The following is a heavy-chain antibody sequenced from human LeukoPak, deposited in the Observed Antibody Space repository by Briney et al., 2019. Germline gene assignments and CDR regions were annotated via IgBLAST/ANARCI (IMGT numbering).Heavy chain of an antibody. Sequence: ASETLSLXCTVSGGSISSYYWSWIRQPAGKGLEWIGRIYTSGSTNYNPSLKSRVTMSVDTSKNQSSLKLSSVTAADTAVYYCATNYYYYMDVWGKGTTVTVSS. CDR1: GGSISSYY. V-gene: IGHV4-4*07. CDR3: ATNYYYYMDV. CDR2: IYTSGST. J-gene: IGHJ6*03.